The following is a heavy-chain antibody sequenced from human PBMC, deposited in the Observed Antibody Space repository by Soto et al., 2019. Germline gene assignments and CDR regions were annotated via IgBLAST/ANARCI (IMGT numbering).Heavy chain of an antibody. Sequence: SVKVSCKASGGTFSSYAISWVRQAPGQGLEWMGGIIPIFGTANYAQKFQGRVTITADESTSTAYMELSSLRSEDTAVYYCATPQRGITFGGVIVARFDYWGQGTLVTVSS. D-gene: IGHD3-16*02. J-gene: IGHJ4*02. CDR3: ATPQRGITFGGVIVARFDY. CDR1: GGTFSSYA. V-gene: IGHV1-69*13. CDR2: IIPIFGTA.